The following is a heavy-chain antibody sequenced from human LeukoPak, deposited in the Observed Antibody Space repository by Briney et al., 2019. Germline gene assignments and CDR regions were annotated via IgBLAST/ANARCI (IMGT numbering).Heavy chain of an antibody. V-gene: IGHV4-4*07. CDR3: ARGGQWFDP. CDR2: IYTSETT. Sequence: SETLSLTCTVFGDSISSFCWTWIRQPAGKGLEWIGRIYTSETTNYNPSLKSRVTMSVDTSKNEIYLRLSSVTAADTAVYYCARGGQWFDPWGQGTLVTVSS. CDR1: GDSISSFC. J-gene: IGHJ5*02.